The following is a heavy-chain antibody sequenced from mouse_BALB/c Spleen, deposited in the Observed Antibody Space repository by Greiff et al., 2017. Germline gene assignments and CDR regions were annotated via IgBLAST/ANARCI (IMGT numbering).Heavy chain of an antibody. J-gene: IGHJ2*01. D-gene: IGHD4-1*01. CDR1: GYTFTSYW. CDR2: IYPGDGDT. V-gene: IGHV1-87*01. Sequence: QVQLKESGAELARPGASVKLSCKASGYTFTSYWMQWVKQRPGQGLEWIGAIYPGDGDTRYTQKFKGKATLTADKSSSTAYMQLSSLASEDSAVYYCAREEAGTGDYGGQGTTLTVSS. CDR3: AREEAGTGDY.